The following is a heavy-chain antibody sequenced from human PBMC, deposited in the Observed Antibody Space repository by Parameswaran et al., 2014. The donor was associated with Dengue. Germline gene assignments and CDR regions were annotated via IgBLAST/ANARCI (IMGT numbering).Heavy chain of an antibody. CDR2: INRSGST. Sequence: WIRQPPGKGLEWIGEINRSGSTTFSPSLKSRVTISVDTSKNQFSLKLNSVTAADTAVYYCARARITVFGVVVREMDVWGQGTTVTVSS. CDR3: ARARITVFGVVVREMDV. D-gene: IGHD3-3*01. V-gene: IGHV4-34*01. J-gene: IGHJ6*02.